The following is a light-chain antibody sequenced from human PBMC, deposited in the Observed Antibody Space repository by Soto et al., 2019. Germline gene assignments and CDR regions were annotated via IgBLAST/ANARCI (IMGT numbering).Light chain of an antibody. Sequence: DIVMTQSPDSLAVSLGERATINCKSSQSVLYSSNNKNYLAWYQQKPGQPPKLLIYWESTRESGVPDRFSGSGSGTDFTLTISSLQAEDVAVYYCQQYYSTPWTFGKGTKVEIK. CDR2: WES. J-gene: IGKJ1*01. CDR3: QQYYSTPWT. CDR1: QSVLYSSNNKNY. V-gene: IGKV4-1*01.